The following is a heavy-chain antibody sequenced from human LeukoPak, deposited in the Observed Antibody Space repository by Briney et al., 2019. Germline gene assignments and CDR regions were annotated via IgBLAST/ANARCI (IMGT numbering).Heavy chain of an antibody. V-gene: IGHV1-2*02. CDR1: EYTFTDYY. CDR3: ANPNTLTTVTGYWAY. CDR2: INPKIGDT. Sequence: ASVKVSCKASEYTFTDYYIHWVRQAPGQGLEWMGWINPKIGDTIYAQKFEARVTMTRDTSISTAYMELSRLRSDDTAVYYCANPNTLTTVTGYWAYWGQGTLVTVSS. D-gene: IGHD4-17*01. J-gene: IGHJ4*02.